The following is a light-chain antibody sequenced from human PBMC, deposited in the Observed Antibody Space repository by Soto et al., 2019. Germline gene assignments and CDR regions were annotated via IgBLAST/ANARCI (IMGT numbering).Light chain of an antibody. V-gene: IGKV3D-15*01. J-gene: IGKJ5*01. Sequence: EIVMTQSPATLSVSPGERATLSCRASQSISSNLAWYQQKPGQTPRLLIYGASTRAAGIPARFSGRGSGTDFTLTISSLQSEDFAVYYCQQYSKWPITFGQGTRLEIK. CDR2: GAS. CDR1: QSISSN. CDR3: QQYSKWPIT.